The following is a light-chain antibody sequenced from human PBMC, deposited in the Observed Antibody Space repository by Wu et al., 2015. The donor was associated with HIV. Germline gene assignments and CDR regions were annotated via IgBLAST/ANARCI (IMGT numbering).Light chain of an antibody. Sequence: EIVLTQSPATLSVSPGEGATLSCRASQSVSTNLAWYQHKPGQAPRLLIYGASTRATGIPARFSGSGSGTEFTLTISSLQSEDFAVYYCHHYNNWPYSFGQGTKLEIK. CDR2: GAS. CDR1: QSVSTN. CDR3: HHYNNWPYS. V-gene: IGKV3-15*01. J-gene: IGKJ2*03.